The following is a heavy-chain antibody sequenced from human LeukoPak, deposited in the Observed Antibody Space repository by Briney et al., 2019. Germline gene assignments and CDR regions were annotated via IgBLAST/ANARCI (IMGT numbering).Heavy chain of an antibody. CDR3: AREHCSSTSCNLGDS. CDR1: GYTFTGYY. J-gene: IGHJ4*02. V-gene: IGHV1-2*02. D-gene: IGHD2-2*01. CDR2: INPNSGGT. Sequence: ASVKVSCKASGYTFTGYYMHWVRQAPGQGLEWMGWINPNSGGTNYAQKFQGRVTMTRDTSISTAYMELSRLRSDDTAVYYCAREHCSSTSCNLGDSWGQGTLVTVSS.